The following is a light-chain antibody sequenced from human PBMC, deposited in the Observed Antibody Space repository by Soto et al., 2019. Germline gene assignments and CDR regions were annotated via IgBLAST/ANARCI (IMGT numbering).Light chain of an antibody. CDR3: QQSYSTPTWT. V-gene: IGKV1-39*01. CDR1: QSISSY. CDR2: AAS. J-gene: IGKJ1*01. Sequence: DIHMTQSPSSLSASVLDRFTITCRASQSISSYLNWYQQKPGKAPKLLIYAASSLQSGVPSRFSGSGSGTDFTLTISSLQPEDFATYYCQQSYSTPTWTFGQGTKVDIK.